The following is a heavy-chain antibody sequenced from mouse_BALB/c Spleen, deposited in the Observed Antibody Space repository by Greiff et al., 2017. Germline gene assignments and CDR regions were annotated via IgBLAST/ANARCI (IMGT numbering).Heavy chain of an antibody. CDR1: GYTFTEYT. Sequence: EVQLHHSGPELLKPGASVKISCKTFGYTFTEYTMHWVKQSHVKSLEWIGGIYPNNGGTSYNQKFKGKATLSVNKSSSTAYMELRSLTSEDSAVYYCARNGNYAMDYWGQGTAVTVSS. J-gene: IGHJ4*01. CDR2: IYPNNGGT. CDR3: ARNGNYAMDY. D-gene: IGHD2-1*01. V-gene: IGHV1-22*01.